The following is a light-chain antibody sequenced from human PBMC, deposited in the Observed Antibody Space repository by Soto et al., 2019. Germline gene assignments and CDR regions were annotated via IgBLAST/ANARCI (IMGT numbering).Light chain of an antibody. J-gene: IGLJ2*01. Sequence: QSALTQPASVSGSPGQSITISCAGTNSDIGAYAYVSWYQQYADTAPTLIIFEISTRLSGVPDRFSGSKSGNTASLTISGLQPEDEAHYCCSSFKSDNTLVFGGGTQLTVL. CDR1: NSDIGAYAY. CDR2: EIS. CDR3: SSFKSDNTLV. V-gene: IGLV2-14*01.